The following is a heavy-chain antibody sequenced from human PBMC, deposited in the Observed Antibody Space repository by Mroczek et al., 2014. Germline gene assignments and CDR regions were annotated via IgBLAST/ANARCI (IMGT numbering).Heavy chain of an antibody. CDR1: GGSFSGYY. CDR3: ASRAMIVVDKGAYFDY. V-gene: IGHV4-34*01. Sequence: QVQLQQWGAGLLKPSETLSLTCAVYGGSFSGYYWSWIRQPPGKGLEWIGEINHSRSTNYNPSLKSRVTISVDTSKNQFSLKLSSVTAADTAVYYCASRAMIVVDKGAYFDYWGQGTLVTVSS. CDR2: INHSRST. D-gene: IGHD3-22*01. J-gene: IGHJ4*02.